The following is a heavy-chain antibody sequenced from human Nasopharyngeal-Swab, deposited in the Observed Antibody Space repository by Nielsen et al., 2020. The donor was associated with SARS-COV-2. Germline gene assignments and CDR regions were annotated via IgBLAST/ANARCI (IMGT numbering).Heavy chain of an antibody. CDR1: GGSISSYY. Sequence: SETLSLTCSVSGGSISSYYWSWIRQPPGKGLEWIGYIYYSGSTNYNPSLKSRVTISVDTSKNQFSLRLSPVTAADTAVYYRARRRNLSITPFDVWGQGTMATVSS. CDR2: IYYSGST. CDR3: ARRRNLSITPFDV. D-gene: IGHD3-10*01. J-gene: IGHJ3*01. V-gene: IGHV4-59*13.